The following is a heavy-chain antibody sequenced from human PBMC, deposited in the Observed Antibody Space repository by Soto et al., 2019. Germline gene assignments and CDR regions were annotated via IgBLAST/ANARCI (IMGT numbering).Heavy chain of an antibody. CDR2: IWYDARNK. D-gene: IGHD3-22*01. CDR1: GFTFRSYN. CDR3: ARAYYDSSGYSAFDI. Sequence: ESGGGVVQPGGSLRLSCAASGFTFRSYNMHWVRQAPGEGLEWVAVIWYDARNKYYADSVKGRFIISRDNSKNTLYLQMNSLRAEDTAVYYCARAYYDSSGYSAFDIWGQGTMVTVSS. V-gene: IGHV3-33*01. J-gene: IGHJ3*02.